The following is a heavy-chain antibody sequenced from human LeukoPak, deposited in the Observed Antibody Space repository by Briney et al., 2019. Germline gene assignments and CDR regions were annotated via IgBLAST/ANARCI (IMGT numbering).Heavy chain of an antibody. CDR1: GGSISSSSYY. D-gene: IGHD6-13*01. CDR2: IYYSGST. J-gene: IGHJ4*02. CDR3: ARDRGIAAAGNRGDY. Sequence: SETLSLTCTVSGGSISSSSYYWGWIRQPPGKGLEWIGSIYYSGSTYYNPSLKSRVTISVDTSKNQFSLKLSSVTAADTAVYYCARDRGIAAAGNRGDYWGQGTLVTVSS. V-gene: IGHV4-39*07.